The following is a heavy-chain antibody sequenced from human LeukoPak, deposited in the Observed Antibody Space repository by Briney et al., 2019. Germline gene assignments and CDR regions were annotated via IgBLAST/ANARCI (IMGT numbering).Heavy chain of an antibody. Sequence: SETLSLTCAVSGGSISSGGYSWSWIRRPPGKGLEWIGYIYHSGSTYYNPSLKSRVTISVDRSKNQFSLKLSSVTAADTAVYYCARGSRYSYGLWGQGTLVTVSS. CDR2: IYHSGST. CDR1: GGSISSGGYS. CDR3: ARGSRYSYGL. D-gene: IGHD5-18*01. V-gene: IGHV4-30-2*01. J-gene: IGHJ4*02.